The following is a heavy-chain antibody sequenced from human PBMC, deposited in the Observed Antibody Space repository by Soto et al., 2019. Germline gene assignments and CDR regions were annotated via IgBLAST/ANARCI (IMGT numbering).Heavy chain of an antibody. CDR3: ARLWRRDGYQNEGY. V-gene: IGHV4-39*01. D-gene: IGHD5-12*01. Sequence: QLQLQESGPGLVKPSETLSLTCTVSGGSISSSSYYWGWIRQPPGKGLEWIVSIYYSGSNFYNPSLKSRVTISVDTSKNQFSLKLSSVTAADTAVYYCARLWRRDGYQNEGYWGQGTLVTVSS. CDR2: IYYSGSN. J-gene: IGHJ4*02. CDR1: GGSISSSSYY.